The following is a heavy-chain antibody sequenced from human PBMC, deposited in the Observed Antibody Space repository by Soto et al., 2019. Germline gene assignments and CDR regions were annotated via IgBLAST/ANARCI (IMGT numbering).Heavy chain of an antibody. CDR1: GFTLSAYW. CDR2: INRDGSKK. Sequence: EVQLKESGGDLVQPGGSLRLSCAASGFTLSAYWMTWVRQAPGKGLEWVANINRDGSKKSYLDSVRGRFTISRDNVGNSLYLRMDSLRADDTALYYCARDVSPGSSSLYLDAFDIWGQGTMVTVSS. J-gene: IGHJ3*02. CDR3: ARDVSPGSSSLYLDAFDI. V-gene: IGHV3-7*05. D-gene: IGHD6-13*01.